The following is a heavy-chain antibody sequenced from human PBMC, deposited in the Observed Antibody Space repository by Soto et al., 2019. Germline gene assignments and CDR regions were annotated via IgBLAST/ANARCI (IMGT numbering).Heavy chain of an antibody. J-gene: IGHJ4*02. D-gene: IGHD6-19*01. CDR2: ITRSSSPI. V-gene: IGHV3-48*02. CDR1: GFTFSSYS. CDR3: ARLYTSGWYFDH. Sequence: LRLSCAASGFTFSSYSMNWVRQAPGKGLEWVSYITRSSSPIYYADSVKGRFTISRDNGKNSLYLQMNSLRDEDTAVYYCARLYTSGWYFDHWGQGTLVTSPQ.